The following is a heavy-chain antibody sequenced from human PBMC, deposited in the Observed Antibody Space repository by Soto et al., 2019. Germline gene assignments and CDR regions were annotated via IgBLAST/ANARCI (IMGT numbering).Heavy chain of an antibody. CDR3: ASDKDRLQLGGNYYYILDV. CDR1: GGTFSNSA. Sequence: QVQLEQSGAEVKKPGSSVKVSCKASGGTFSNSAISWVRQAPGQGLEWMGGNMPIFRTPDYAQKFQGRVTITADESTGTAYMELRGLRSDDTAVYYCASDKDRLQLGGNYYYILDVWGQGTTVTVSS. CDR2: NMPIFRTP. V-gene: IGHV1-69*12. J-gene: IGHJ6*02. D-gene: IGHD5-12*01.